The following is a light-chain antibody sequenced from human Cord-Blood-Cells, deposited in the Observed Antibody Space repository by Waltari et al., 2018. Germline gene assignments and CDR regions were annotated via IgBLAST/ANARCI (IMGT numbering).Light chain of an antibody. CDR3: QQYYSTPPWT. CDR1: QGISNS. Sequence: DIQMTQSPSSLSASVGDRVTITCRASQGISNSLAWYQQKPGKVPKLLLYAASRLESGVPSRFSGGGSGTDYTLTISSLQPEDFATYYCQQYYSTPPWTFGQGTKVEIK. CDR2: AAS. J-gene: IGKJ1*01. V-gene: IGKV1-NL1*01.